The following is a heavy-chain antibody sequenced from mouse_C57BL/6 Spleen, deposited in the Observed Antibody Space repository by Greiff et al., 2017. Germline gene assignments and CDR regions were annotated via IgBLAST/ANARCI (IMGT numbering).Heavy chain of an antibody. CDR3: ARRRLRGEYYFDY. D-gene: IGHD1-1*01. V-gene: IGHV1-55*01. CDR2: IYPGSGST. CDR1: GYTFTSYW. Sequence: QVHVKQPGAELVKPGASVKMSCKASGYTFTSYWITWVKQRPGQGLEWIGDIYPGSGSTNYNEKFKSKATLTVDTSSSTAYMQLSSLTSEDSAVYYCARRRLRGEYYFDYWGQGTTLTVSS. J-gene: IGHJ2*01.